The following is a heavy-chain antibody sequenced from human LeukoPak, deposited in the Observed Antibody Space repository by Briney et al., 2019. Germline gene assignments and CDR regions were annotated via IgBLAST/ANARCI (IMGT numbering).Heavy chain of an antibody. D-gene: IGHD3-22*01. CDR2: IYTSGST. V-gene: IGHV4-4*07. J-gene: IGHJ3*02. CDR1: GFTFSSYA. CDR3: AMRKWLFTPSGGDDAFDI. Sequence: PGGSLRLSCAASGFTFSSYAMSWIRQPAGKGLEWIGRIYTSGSTNYNPSLKSRVTMSVDTSKNQFSLKLSSVTAADTAVYYCAMRKWLFTPSGGDDAFDIWGQGTMVTVSS.